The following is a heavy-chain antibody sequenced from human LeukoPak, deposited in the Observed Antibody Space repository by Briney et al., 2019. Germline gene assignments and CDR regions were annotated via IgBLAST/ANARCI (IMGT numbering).Heavy chain of an antibody. CDR1: GGSFSGYY. CDR2: INHSGST. J-gene: IGHJ5*02. D-gene: IGHD2-21*02. CDR3: AAMKGGGDYIPTVWFDP. Sequence: SETLSLTCAVYGGSFSGYYWSWIRQPPGKGLEWIGEINHSGSTNYNPSLKSRVTISVDTSKNQFSLKLSSVTAADTAVYYCAAMKGGGDYIPTVWFDPWGQGTLVTVSS. V-gene: IGHV4-34*01.